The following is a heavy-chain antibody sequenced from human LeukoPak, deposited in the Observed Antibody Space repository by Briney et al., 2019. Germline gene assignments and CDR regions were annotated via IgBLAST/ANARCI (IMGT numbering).Heavy chain of an antibody. V-gene: IGHV3-30*04. CDR3: ARAYDFWSASMDV. Sequence: GGSLRLSCAASGFTFSSYAMHWVRQAPGKGLEGVAVISYDGSNKYYADSVKGRFTISRDNSKNTLYLQMNSLRSDDTAVYYCARAYDFWSASMDVWGKGTTVTVSS. D-gene: IGHD3-3*01. CDR1: GFTFSSYA. J-gene: IGHJ6*04. CDR2: ISYDGSNK.